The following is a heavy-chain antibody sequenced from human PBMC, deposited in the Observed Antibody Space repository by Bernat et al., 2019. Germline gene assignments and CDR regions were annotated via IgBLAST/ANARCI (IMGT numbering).Heavy chain of an antibody. CDR2: ISYDGSNK. Sequence: QVQLVESGGGVVQPGRSLRLSCAASGFTFSSYGMHWVRQAPGKGLEWVAVISYDGSNKYYADSVKGRFTISRDNSKNTLYLQMNSLRAEDTAVYYCAKEAEQWRPSGYYFDYWGQGTLVTVSS. V-gene: IGHV3-30*18. CDR3: AKEAEQWRPSGYYFDY. D-gene: IGHD6-19*01. J-gene: IGHJ4*02. CDR1: GFTFSSYG.